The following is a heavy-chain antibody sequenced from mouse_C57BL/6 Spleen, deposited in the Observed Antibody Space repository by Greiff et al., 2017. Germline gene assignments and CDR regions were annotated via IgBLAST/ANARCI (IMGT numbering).Heavy chain of an antibody. Sequence: QVQLQQPGAELVKPGASVKLSCKASGYTFTSYWMHWVKQRPGQGLEWIGMIHPNSGSTNYNEKFKSKATLTVDKSSSTAYMQLSSLTSEDSAVYYCARRYITTVVDWYFDVWGKGTTVTVSS. J-gene: IGHJ1*03. CDR3: ARRYITTVVDWYFDV. V-gene: IGHV1-64*01. CDR1: GYTFTSYW. CDR2: IHPNSGST. D-gene: IGHD1-1*01.